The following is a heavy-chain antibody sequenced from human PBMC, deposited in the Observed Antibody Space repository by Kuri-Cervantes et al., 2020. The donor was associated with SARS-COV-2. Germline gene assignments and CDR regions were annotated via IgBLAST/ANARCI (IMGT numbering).Heavy chain of an antibody. Sequence: SETLSLTCTVSGYSISSGYYWGWIRQPPGKGLEWIGSIYHSRCTYYNPSLKSRVTISVDTSKNQFSLKLSSVTAADTAVYYCARPGGFLDVWGKGTTVTVSS. CDR2: IYHSRCT. CDR3: ARPGGFLDV. J-gene: IGHJ6*04. D-gene: IGHD4-23*01. CDR1: GYSISSGYY. V-gene: IGHV4-38-2*02.